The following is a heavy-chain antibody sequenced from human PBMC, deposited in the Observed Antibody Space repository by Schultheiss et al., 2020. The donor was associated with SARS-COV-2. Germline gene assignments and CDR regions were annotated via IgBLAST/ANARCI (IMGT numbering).Heavy chain of an antibody. J-gene: IGHJ6*02. V-gene: IGHV3-11*01. Sequence: GGSLRLSCAASGFTFSDYYMSWIRQAPGKGLEWVSYISSSGSTIYYADSVKGRFTISRDNAKNSLSLQMNSLRAEDTALYHCVRVTTTIGYGMDVWGQGTTVTVSS. CDR2: ISSSGSTI. D-gene: IGHD3-22*01. CDR1: GFTFSDYY. CDR3: VRVTTTIGYGMDV.